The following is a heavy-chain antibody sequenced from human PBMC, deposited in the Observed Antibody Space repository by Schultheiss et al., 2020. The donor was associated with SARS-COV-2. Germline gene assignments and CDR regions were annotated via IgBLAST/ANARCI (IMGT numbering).Heavy chain of an antibody. CDR1: GFTFSSYS. J-gene: IGHJ6*02. D-gene: IGHD6-6*01. CDR2: ISSSSSYI. V-gene: IGHV3-21*01. CDR3: ARDTTDSIAVRFYYYGMDV. Sequence: GGSLRLSCSASGFTFSSYSMNWVRQAPGKGLEWVSSISSSSSYIYYADSVKGRFTISRDNAKNSLYLQMNSLRAEETAVYYCARDTTDSIAVRFYYYGMDVWGQGTTVTVSS.